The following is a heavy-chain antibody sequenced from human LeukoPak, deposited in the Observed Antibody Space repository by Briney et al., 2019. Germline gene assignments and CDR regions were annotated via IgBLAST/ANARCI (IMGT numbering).Heavy chain of an antibody. V-gene: IGHV3-66*01. CDR1: GFTVSSNY. D-gene: IGHD4-11*01. CDR2: IYSGGGT. CDR3: ARGGATVTTRGTFDI. J-gene: IGHJ3*02. Sequence: GGSLRLTCAVSGFTVSSNYMSWVRQAPGKGLEWVAVIYSGGGTYYADPVKGRFTISRDNSKNTLYLQMNSLSADDTAVYYCARGGATVTTRGTFDIWGQGTMVTVSS.